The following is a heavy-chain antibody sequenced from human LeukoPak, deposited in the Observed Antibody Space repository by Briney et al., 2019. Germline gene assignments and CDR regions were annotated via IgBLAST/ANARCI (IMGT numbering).Heavy chain of an antibody. J-gene: IGHJ4*02. CDR1: GYTFTGYY. CDR3: ARGGDIVVVVAATLDY. Sequence: ASVKVSCKASGYTFTGYYMHWVRQAPGQGIEWMGWINPNSGGTNYAQKFQGWVTMTRDTSISTAYMELSRLRSDDTAVYYCARGGDIVVVVAATLDYWGQGTLVTVSS. V-gene: IGHV1-2*04. CDR2: INPNSGGT. D-gene: IGHD2-15*01.